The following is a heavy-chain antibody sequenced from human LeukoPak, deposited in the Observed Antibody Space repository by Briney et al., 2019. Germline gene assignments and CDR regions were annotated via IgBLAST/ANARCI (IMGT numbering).Heavy chain of an antibody. D-gene: IGHD2-2*01. Sequence: GGPLRLSCAASGFTFSSYSMNWVRQAPGKGLEWVSSISSSSSYIYYADSVKGRFTISRDNAKNSLYLQMNSLRAEDTAVYYCARDRGYCSSTSCYVQNDYWGQGTLVTVSS. V-gene: IGHV3-21*01. CDR1: GFTFSSYS. J-gene: IGHJ4*02. CDR3: ARDRGYCSSTSCYVQNDY. CDR2: ISSSSSYI.